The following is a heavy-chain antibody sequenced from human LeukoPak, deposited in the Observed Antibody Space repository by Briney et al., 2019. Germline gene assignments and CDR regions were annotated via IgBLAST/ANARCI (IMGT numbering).Heavy chain of an antibody. Sequence: ASVKVSCKASGYTFTSYAMNWVRQAPGQGLEWMGWINTNTGNPTYAQGFTGRFVFSLDTSVSTAYLQISSLKAEDTAVYYCAREPLYGDYFPYYYYGMDVWGQGTTVTVSS. J-gene: IGHJ6*02. CDR1: GYTFTSYA. CDR3: AREPLYGDYFPYYYYGMDV. D-gene: IGHD4-17*01. V-gene: IGHV7-4-1*02. CDR2: INTNTGNP.